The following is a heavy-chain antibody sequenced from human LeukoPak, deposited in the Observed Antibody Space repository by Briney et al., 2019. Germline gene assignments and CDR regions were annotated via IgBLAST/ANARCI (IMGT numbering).Heavy chain of an antibody. J-gene: IGHJ5*02. Sequence: SETLFLTCTVSGGSISSGGYYWSWIRQHPGKGLEWIGYIYYSGSTYYNPSLKSRVTISVDTSKNQFSLKLSSVTAADTAVYYCAREVVSGINWFDPWGQGTLVTVSS. V-gene: IGHV4-31*03. CDR2: IYYSGST. CDR3: AREVVSGINWFDP. D-gene: IGHD2-2*01. CDR1: GGSISSGGYY.